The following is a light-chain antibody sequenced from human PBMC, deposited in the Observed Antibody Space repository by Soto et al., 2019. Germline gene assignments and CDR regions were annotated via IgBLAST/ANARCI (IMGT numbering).Light chain of an antibody. CDR2: TDN. J-gene: IGLJ1*01. Sequence: QSVLIQPPSASGTPVQRVTISCSGSSSNIGKNTVHWFQQLPGAAPQLLISTDNQRPSGVPDRFSGSKSGASGSLAISGLQSEDEADYYCAAWDSSLNGHVFGTGTKVTVL. CDR1: SSNIGKNT. CDR3: AAWDSSLNGHV. V-gene: IGLV1-44*01.